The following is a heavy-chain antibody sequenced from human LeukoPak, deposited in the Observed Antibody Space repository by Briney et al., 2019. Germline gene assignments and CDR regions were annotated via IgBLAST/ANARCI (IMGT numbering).Heavy chain of an antibody. D-gene: IGHD6-19*01. CDR2: IYPGDSDN. CDR3: STLDSSGWSHLFDY. V-gene: IGHV5-51*01. CDR1: GSIFTNYW. J-gene: IGHJ4*02. Sequence: GGSLQISGQASGSIFTNYWIGGGRPLPGKGLEGMGIIYPGDSDNTYSPSFRGQVTISADKSIRTPYLHWSSLKASDTAVYYCSTLDSSGWSHLFDYGGQGTLVAVS.